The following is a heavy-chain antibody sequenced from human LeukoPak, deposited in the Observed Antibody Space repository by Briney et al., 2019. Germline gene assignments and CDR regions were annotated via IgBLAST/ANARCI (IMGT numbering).Heavy chain of an antibody. V-gene: IGHV3-72*01. D-gene: IGHD3-22*01. Sequence: PGGSLRLSCAASGFSFSSYSMNWVRQAPGKGLEWVGRTRNKASGYTTDYAASVKGRFTISRDDSKNSLYLQMNSLKTEDTAVYYCARVGSDYYYGVFDYWGQGTLVTVSS. CDR1: GFSFSSYS. CDR3: ARVGSDYYYGVFDY. J-gene: IGHJ4*02. CDR2: TRNKASGYTT.